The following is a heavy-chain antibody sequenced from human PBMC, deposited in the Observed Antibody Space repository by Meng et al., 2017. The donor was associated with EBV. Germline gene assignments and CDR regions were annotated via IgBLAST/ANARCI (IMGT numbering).Heavy chain of an antibody. D-gene: IGHD3-16*01. Sequence: VHLVEVGGGLVQPGGSLKLSCGASGFIFRDSAMHWVRQASGKGLEWVGRVETKASKYATAYAASVKGRFSVSRDDSKNMVFLEMNSLKTEDTARYYCWGDLNYGSYWGQGTLVTVSS. V-gene: IGHV3-73*02. CDR3: WGDLNYGSY. J-gene: IGHJ4*02. CDR1: GFIFRDSA. CDR2: VETKASKYAT.